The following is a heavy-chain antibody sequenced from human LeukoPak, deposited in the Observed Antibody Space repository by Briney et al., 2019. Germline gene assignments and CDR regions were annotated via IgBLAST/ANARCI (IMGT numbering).Heavy chain of an antibody. CDR3: ARFPIRGGPDY. J-gene: IGHJ4*02. CDR2: INAGNGNT. Sequence: ASVKVSCKASGYTFTSYAMRWVRQAPGQRLEWMGWINAGNGNTKYSQKFQGRVTITRDTSASTAYMELSSLRSEDTAVYYCARFPIRGGPDYWGQGTLVTVSS. D-gene: IGHD3-10*01. V-gene: IGHV1-3*01. CDR1: GYTFTSYA.